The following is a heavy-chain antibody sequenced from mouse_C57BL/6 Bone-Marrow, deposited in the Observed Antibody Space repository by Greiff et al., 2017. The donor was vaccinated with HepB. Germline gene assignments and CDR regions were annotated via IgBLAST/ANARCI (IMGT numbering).Heavy chain of an antibody. Sequence: VQLQQSGAELVRPGASVKLSCTASGFNIKDDYMHWVKQRPEQGLEWIGWIDPENGDTDYAPKFQGKATITADTSSNTAYLQLSSLTSEDTAVYYCTTYYYGSRILARWGQGTTLTVSS. CDR3: TTYYYGSRILAR. D-gene: IGHD1-1*01. J-gene: IGHJ2*01. V-gene: IGHV14-4*01. CDR2: IDPENGDT. CDR1: GFNIKDDY.